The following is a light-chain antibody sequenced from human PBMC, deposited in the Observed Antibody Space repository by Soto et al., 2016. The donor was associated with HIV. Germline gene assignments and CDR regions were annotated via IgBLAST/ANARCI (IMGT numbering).Light chain of an antibody. V-gene: IGLV3-19*01. CDR2: GKN. CDR3: NSRDSSGNVV. CDR1: SLRSYF. J-gene: IGLJ2*01. Sequence: SSELTQDPAVSVALGQTVRITCQGDSLRSYFATWYQQKPGQAPVLVIYGKNSRPSGIPDRFSGSSSRNTASLTITGAQAEDEADYYCNSRDSSGNVVFGGGTKLTVL.